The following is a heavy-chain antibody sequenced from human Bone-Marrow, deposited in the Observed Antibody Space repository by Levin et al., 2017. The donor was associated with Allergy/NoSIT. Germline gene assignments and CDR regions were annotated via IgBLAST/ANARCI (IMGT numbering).Heavy chain of an antibody. CDR1: GYIFTDHY. V-gene: IGHV1-2*02. CDR2: INPDSGGT. J-gene: IGHJ4*02. D-gene: IGHD3-3*01. CDR3: ATNFDLWSGTGHAH. Sequence: ASVKVSCKTSGYIFTDHYIHWVRQAPGQGLEWVGWINPDSGGTNYAHKFQDRVTMSRDTSISTVYMEMSRLRSDDTAVFFCATNFDLWSGTGHAHWGQGTLVTVSS.